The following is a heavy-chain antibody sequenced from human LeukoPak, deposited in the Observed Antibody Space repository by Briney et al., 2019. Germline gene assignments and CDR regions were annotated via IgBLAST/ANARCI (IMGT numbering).Heavy chain of an antibody. D-gene: IGHD2-15*01. Sequence: GASVKVSCKASGGTFSSYAISWVRQAPGQGLEWMGGIIPIFGTANYAQKFQGRVTITADESTSTAYMELSSLRSEDTAVYYCARAGCSGGSCHFMVYWGQGTLVTVSS. CDR1: GGTFSSYA. J-gene: IGHJ4*02. CDR3: ARAGCSGGSCHFMVY. V-gene: IGHV1-69*13. CDR2: IIPIFGTA.